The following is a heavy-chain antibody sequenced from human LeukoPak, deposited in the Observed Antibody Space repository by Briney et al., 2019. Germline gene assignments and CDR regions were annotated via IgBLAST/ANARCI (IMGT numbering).Heavy chain of an antibody. CDR2: IYTSGST. Sequence: SETLSLTCTVSGGSISSYYWSWIRQPAGKGLEWIGRIYTSGSTNYNPSLKSRVTMSVDTSKNQFSLKLSSVTAADTAVYYCARDAEDFWVGYYYYYMDVWGKGTTVTVSS. V-gene: IGHV4-4*07. J-gene: IGHJ6*03. D-gene: IGHD3-3*01. CDR1: GGSISSYY. CDR3: ARDAEDFWVGYYYYYMDV.